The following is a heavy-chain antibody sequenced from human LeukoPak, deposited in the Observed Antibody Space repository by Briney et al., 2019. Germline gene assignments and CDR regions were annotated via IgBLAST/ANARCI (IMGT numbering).Heavy chain of an antibody. CDR1: GGSFSGDF. V-gene: IGHV4-34*01. J-gene: IGHJ4*02. CDR2: INHGGST. CDR3: VREGPIRFLEQIDY. D-gene: IGHD3-3*01. Sequence: SETLSLTCAVYGGSFSGDFWSWIRQSPGKGLEWIGEINHGGSTTYNPSLRSRVTISLGLSKNQFSLRLSSVTAADTALYFCVREGPIRFLEQIDYWGQGTLVTVSS.